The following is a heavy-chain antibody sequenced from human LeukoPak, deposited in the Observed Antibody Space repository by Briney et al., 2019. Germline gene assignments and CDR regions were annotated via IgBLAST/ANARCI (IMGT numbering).Heavy chain of an antibody. CDR3: VAYYDILTGYKY. Sequence: GGSLRLSCAVSGFTVSTYYKSWVRPVPGEGLGWVSVIQSGGSTYYADSVKCRFTISRDNSKNTLYLQVNSRRAEDTAVYYCVAYYDILTGYKYWGQGTVVSVSS. CDR2: IQSGGST. CDR1: GFTVSTYY. J-gene: IGHJ4*02. V-gene: IGHV3-66*01. D-gene: IGHD3-9*01.